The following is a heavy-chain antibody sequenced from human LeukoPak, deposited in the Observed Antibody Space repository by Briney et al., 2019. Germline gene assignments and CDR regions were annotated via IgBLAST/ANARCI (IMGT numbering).Heavy chain of an antibody. J-gene: IGHJ4*02. CDR3: ARHYSSGWYEGWYY. D-gene: IGHD6-19*01. V-gene: IGHV4-59*01. CDR2: IYYSGST. CDR1: GASFSSYY. Sequence: SETLSLTCTVSGASFSSYYWSWIRQPPGKGLEWIGYIYYSGSTNYNPSLKSRVTISVDTSKNQFSLKLSSVTAADTAVYYCARHYSSGWYEGWYYWGQGILVTVSS.